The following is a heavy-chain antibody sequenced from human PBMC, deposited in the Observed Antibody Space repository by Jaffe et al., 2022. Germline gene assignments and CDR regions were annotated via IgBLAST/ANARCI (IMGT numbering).Heavy chain of an antibody. J-gene: IGHJ4*02. D-gene: IGHD3-22*01. V-gene: IGHV4-38-2*01. CDR1: GYSISSGYY. CDR3: ASGPTDYYDSSGYYYAY. CDR2: IYHSGST. Sequence: QVQLQESGPGLVKPSETLSLTCAVSGYSISSGYYWGWIRQPPGKGLEWIGSIYHSGSTYYNPSLKSRVTISVDTSKNQFSLKLSSVTAADTAVYYCASGPTDYYDSSGYYYAYWGQGTLVTVSS.